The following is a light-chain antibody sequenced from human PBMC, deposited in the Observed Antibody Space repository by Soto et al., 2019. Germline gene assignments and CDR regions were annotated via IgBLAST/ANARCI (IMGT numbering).Light chain of an antibody. CDR1: QSVSRS. Sequence: EIVLTQSPGTLSLSPGERATLSCRASQSVSRSLAWYQQRPGQAPRLLIFGASSRAAGIPDRFSGSGSGTEFTLTISRLEPEDFAVYYCQQYGSLPRTFGQGTKVEIK. CDR2: GAS. J-gene: IGKJ1*01. CDR3: QQYGSLPRT. V-gene: IGKV3-20*01.